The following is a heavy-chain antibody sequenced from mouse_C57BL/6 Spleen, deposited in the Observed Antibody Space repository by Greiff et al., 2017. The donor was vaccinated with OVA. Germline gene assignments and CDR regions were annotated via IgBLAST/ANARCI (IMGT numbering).Heavy chain of an antibody. J-gene: IGHJ4*01. CDR3: ARGTAQAPYYYAMDY. Sequence: VQLQQSGPELVKPGASVKISCKASGYSFSSSWMNWVKQRPGKGLEWIGRIYPGDGDTNYNGKFKGKATLTADKSSSTAYMQLSSLTSEDSAVYFCARGTAQAPYYYAMDYWGQGTSVTVSS. D-gene: IGHD3-2*02. CDR1: GYSFSSSW. V-gene: IGHV1-82*01. CDR2: IYPGDGDT.